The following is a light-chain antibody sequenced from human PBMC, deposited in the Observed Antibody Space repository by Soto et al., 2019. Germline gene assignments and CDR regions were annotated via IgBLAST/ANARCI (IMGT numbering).Light chain of an antibody. CDR3: QQSDNLPLA. Sequence: DFQMTQSPSSLSASVGDRVTITCRATQAIKNFLNWYQQKPGRAPKLLISDASTLQRGVPSRFSGSRSGTPFTLVISSLQPEDVGTYYCQQSDNLPLAFGQGTRLDIK. V-gene: IGKV1-33*01. J-gene: IGKJ5*01. CDR2: DAS. CDR1: QAIKNF.